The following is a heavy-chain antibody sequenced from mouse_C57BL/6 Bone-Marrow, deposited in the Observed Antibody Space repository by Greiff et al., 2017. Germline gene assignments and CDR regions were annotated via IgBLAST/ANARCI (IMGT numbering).Heavy chain of an antibody. V-gene: IGHV2-5*01. CDR2: IWRGGST. CDR3: AKGITTVPFAY. D-gene: IGHD1-1*01. CDR1: GFSLTSYG. Sequence: QVQLQQSGPGLVQPSQSLSITCTVSGFSLTSYGVHWVRQSPGKGLEWLGVIWRGGSTDYNAAFMYRLSITKDNSKSQVFFKMNSRQADDAAIYYCAKGITTVPFAYWGQGTLVTVSA. J-gene: IGHJ3*01.